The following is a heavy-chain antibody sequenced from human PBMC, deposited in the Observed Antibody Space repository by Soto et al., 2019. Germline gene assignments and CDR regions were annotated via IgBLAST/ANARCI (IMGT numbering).Heavy chain of an antibody. D-gene: IGHD6-19*01. J-gene: IGHJ6*02. CDR1: GFTFSSYS. CDR2: ISSSSSYI. CDR3: ARVIAVAGFLDV. Sequence: PGGSLRLSCAASGFTFSSYSMNWVRQAPGKGLEWVSSISSSSSYIYYADSVKGRFTISRDNAKNSLYLQMNSLRAEDTAVYYCARVIAVAGFLDVWGQGTTVTVSS. V-gene: IGHV3-21*01.